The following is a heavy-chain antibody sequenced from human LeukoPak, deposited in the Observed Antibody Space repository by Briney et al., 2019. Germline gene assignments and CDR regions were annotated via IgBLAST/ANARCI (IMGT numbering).Heavy chain of an antibody. J-gene: IGHJ5*02. CDR2: INPSGGST. D-gene: IGHD1-1*01. CDR1: GYTFTSYY. V-gene: IGHV1-46*01. CDR3: ARGSSGRYNWKLRENWFDP. Sequence: ASVKVSCKASGYTFTSYYMHWVRQAPGQGLEWMGIINPSGGSTSYAQKFQGRVTMTRDTSTSTVYMELSSLRSEDTAVYYCARGSSGRYNWKLRENWFDPWGQGTLVTISS.